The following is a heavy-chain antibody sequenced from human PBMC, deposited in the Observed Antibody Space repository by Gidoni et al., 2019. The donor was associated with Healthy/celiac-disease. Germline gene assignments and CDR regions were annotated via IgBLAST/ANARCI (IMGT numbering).Heavy chain of an antibody. CDR3: AKPVVVAATPCYFDY. CDR1: GFTFRSYA. Sequence: EVQLLESGGGLVQPGGSLRLSCSASGFTFRSYAMSWVRQAPGKGLEWVSAISGSGGSTYYADSVKGRFTISRDNSKNTLYLQMNSLRAEDTAVYYCAKPVVVAATPCYFDYWGQGTLVTVSS. V-gene: IGHV3-23*01. J-gene: IGHJ4*02. CDR2: ISGSGGST. D-gene: IGHD2-15*01.